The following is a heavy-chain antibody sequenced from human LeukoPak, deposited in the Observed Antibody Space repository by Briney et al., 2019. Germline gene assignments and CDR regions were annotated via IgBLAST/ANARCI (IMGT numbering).Heavy chain of an antibody. D-gene: IGHD2-2*01. CDR1: GGSISSYY. CDR3: ARGCSSTSCYYYYYGMDV. J-gene: IGHJ6*02. CDR2: IYYSGST. Sequence: SETLSLTCTVSGGSISSYYWSWIRQPPGKGLEWIGYIYYSGSTNYNPSLKRRVTISVDTSKNQFSLKLSSVPAADTAVYYCARGCSSTSCYYYYYGMDVWGQGPTVTVS. V-gene: IGHV4-59*01.